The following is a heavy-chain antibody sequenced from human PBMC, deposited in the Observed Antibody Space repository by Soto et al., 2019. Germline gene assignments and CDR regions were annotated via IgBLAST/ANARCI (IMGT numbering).Heavy chain of an antibody. D-gene: IGHD3-22*01. CDR1: GGSISSGDYY. CDR3: ARGSYYYNSRGYYRY. Sequence: PSETLSLTCTVSGGSISSGDYYWSWIRQPPGKGMEWIGYIYYSGSTYYNTSLKSRVTISVDTSKNQFSLKLSSVTAADKTEYNCARGSYYYNSRGYYRYWGQGTLVTVS. J-gene: IGHJ4*02. V-gene: IGHV4-30-4*01. CDR2: IYYSGST.